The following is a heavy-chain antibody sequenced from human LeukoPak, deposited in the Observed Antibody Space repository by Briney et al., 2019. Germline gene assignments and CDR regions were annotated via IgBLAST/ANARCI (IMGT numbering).Heavy chain of an antibody. J-gene: IGHJ4*02. V-gene: IGHV3-23*01. CDR3: ARGPIVGAASYFDY. CDR1: GFTFSSYA. D-gene: IGHD1-26*01. CDR2: ISGSGGST. Sequence: GGSLRLSCAAPGFTFSSYAMSWVRQAPGKGLEWVSAISGSGGSTYYADSVKGRFTISRDNSKNTLYLQMNSLRAEDTAVYYCARGPIVGAASYFDYWGQGTLVTVSS.